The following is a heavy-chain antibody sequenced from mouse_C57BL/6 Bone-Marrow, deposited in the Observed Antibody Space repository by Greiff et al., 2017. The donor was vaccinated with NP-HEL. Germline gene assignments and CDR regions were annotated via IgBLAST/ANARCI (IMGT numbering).Heavy chain of an antibody. CDR3: ARSGYDYDVDYYAMDY. Sequence: VQLQQSGPELVKPGASVKIPCKASGYTFTDYNMDWVKQSHGKSLEWIGDINPNNGGTIYNQKFKGKATLTVDQSSSTAYMELRCLTSEDTAVYYCARSGYDYDVDYYAMDYWGQGTSVTVSS. J-gene: IGHJ4*01. CDR2: INPNNGGT. V-gene: IGHV1-18*01. D-gene: IGHD2-4*01. CDR1: GYTFTDYN.